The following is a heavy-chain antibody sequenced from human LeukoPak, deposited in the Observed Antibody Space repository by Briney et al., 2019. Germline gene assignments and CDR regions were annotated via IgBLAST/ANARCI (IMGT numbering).Heavy chain of an antibody. CDR3: ARAAAARFWFDY. CDR1: GFTFSSYW. Sequence: GGSLRLSCAASGFTFSSYWMSWVRQAPGKGLEWVANIKQDGSEKYYVDSVKGRFTISRDNAKNSLYLQMNSLRAEDMALYYCARAAAARFWFDYWGQGTLVTVSS. V-gene: IGHV3-7*03. CDR2: IKQDGSEK. J-gene: IGHJ4*02. D-gene: IGHD6-13*01.